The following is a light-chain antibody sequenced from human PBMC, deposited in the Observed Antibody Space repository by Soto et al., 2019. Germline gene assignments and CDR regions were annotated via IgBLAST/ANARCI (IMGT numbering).Light chain of an antibody. CDR3: QQYGSSSWT. CDR2: GAS. Sequence: EIVLTQSPGTLSLSPGERATLSCRASQNVDSNYLAWYQQKPGQAPRLLIYGASSRATGIPDRFSGSGSGTEFTLTISRLEPEDFAVYYCQQYGSSSWTFGQGTKVDIK. CDR1: QNVDSNY. J-gene: IGKJ1*01. V-gene: IGKV3-20*01.